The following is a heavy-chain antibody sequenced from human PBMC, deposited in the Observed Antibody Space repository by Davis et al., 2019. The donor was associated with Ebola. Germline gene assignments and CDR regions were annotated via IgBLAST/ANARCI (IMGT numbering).Heavy chain of an antibody. CDR2: INHSGST. CDR3: ARGRRYSYGPPRY. CDR1: RGSFSGYY. Sequence: LSCAVYRGSFSGYYWSWIRQPPGKGLEWIGEINHSGSTNYNPSLKSRVTISVDTSKNQFSLKLSSVTAADTAVYYCARGRRYSYGPPRYWGQGTLVTVSS. D-gene: IGHD5-18*01. J-gene: IGHJ4*02. V-gene: IGHV4-34*01.